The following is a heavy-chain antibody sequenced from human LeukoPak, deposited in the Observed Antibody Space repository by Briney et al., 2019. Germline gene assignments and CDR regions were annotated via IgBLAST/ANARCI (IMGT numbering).Heavy chain of an antibody. V-gene: IGHV4-30-2*01. Sequence: PSETLSLTCAVSGGSISSGGYSWSWLRQPPGKGLEWIGYIYHSGSTYYNPSLKSRVTISVDRSKNQFSLKLSSVTAADTAVYYCARGSDPYYYGSGSQYYFDYWGQGTLVTVSS. J-gene: IGHJ4*02. CDR3: ARGSDPYYYGSGSQYYFDY. CDR1: GGSISSGGYS. CDR2: IYHSGST. D-gene: IGHD3-10*01.